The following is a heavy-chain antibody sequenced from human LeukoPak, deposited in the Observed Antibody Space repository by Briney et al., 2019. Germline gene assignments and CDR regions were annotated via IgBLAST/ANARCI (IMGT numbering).Heavy chain of an antibody. CDR2: ISGSAGGT. Sequence: GESLKISCVASGFTLSSYMMSWVRQAPGKGLEWVSGISGSAGGTFYSDSVRGRFTISRDSPKNTLYLQMNSLRVEDTAVYYCTKDPLDYWGQGTLVTVSS. CDR3: TKDPLDY. CDR1: GFTLSSYM. J-gene: IGHJ4*02. V-gene: IGHV3-23*01.